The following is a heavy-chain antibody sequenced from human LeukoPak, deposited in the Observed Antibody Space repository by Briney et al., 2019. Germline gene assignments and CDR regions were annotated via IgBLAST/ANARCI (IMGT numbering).Heavy chain of an antibody. Sequence: GGSLRLSCAASGFTFSRYWMHWVRQAPGKGLVGVSRLNSDGSSTSYADSVKGRFTISRDNAKNTLYLQMNSLRAEDAAVYYCVREGDVSAFDPWGQGTLVTVSS. CDR2: LNSDGSST. CDR3: VREGDVSAFDP. V-gene: IGHV3-74*01. J-gene: IGHJ5*02. D-gene: IGHD3-16*01. CDR1: GFTFSRYW.